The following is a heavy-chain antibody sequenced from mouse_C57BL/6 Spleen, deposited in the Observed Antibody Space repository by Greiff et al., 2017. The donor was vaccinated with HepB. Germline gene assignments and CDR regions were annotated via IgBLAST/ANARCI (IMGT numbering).Heavy chain of an antibody. V-gene: IGHV1-55*01. D-gene: IGHD1-1*01. Sequence: QVQLQQPGAELVKPGASVKMSCKASGYTFTSYWITWVKQRPGQGLEWIGDIYPGSGSTNYNEKFKSKATLTVDTSSSTAYMQLSSLTSEDSAVYYCARGGYCSSYDYFDYWGQGTTLTVSS. CDR3: ARGGYCSSYDYFDY. CDR2: IYPGSGST. J-gene: IGHJ2*01. CDR1: GYTFTSYW.